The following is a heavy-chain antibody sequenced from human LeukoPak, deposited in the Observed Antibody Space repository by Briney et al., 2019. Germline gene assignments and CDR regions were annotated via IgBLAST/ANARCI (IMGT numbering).Heavy chain of an antibody. CDR3: AKNRGGTYKYYMDV. CDR1: GFTFNKYA. V-gene: IGHV3-23*01. J-gene: IGHJ6*03. D-gene: IGHD1-1*01. Sequence: PGGSLRLSCAASGFTFNKYAMSWVRQAPGIGLEWLSYVSGSGGATYYADSVKGRFTISRDNSKNTVYLQMGSLRAEDTAVYYCAKNRGGTYKYYMDVWGNGTTVTVSS. CDR2: VSGSGGAT.